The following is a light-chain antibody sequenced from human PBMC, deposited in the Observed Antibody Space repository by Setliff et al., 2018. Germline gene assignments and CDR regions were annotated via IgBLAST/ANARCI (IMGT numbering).Light chain of an antibody. CDR3: QSYDSSLSGSRV. Sequence: QSVLTQPPSASGTPGQRVSISCSGSTSNVGRHTVSWYQQLPGTAPKLLIYRNNQRPSGVPDRFSGSKSGTSASLAITGLQAEDEADYYCQSYDSSLSGSRVFGGGTKVTVL. CDR1: TSNVGRHT. CDR2: RNN. V-gene: IGLV1-44*01. J-gene: IGLJ2*01.